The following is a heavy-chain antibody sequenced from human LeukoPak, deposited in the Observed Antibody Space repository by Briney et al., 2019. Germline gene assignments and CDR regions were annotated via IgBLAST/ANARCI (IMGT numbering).Heavy chain of an antibody. D-gene: IGHD3-16*02. V-gene: IGHV3-23*01. CDR1: GITFSNSA. J-gene: IGHJ4*02. CDR3: AKGLYDYVWGSYRPPDY. CDR2: ITKSGDQK. Sequence: GGSLRLSCVPSGITFSNSALSWVRQAPGKGLEWVSTITKSGDQKHYADSVKGRFTISRDNSKNTLYLQMNSLRAEDTAVYYCAKGLYDYVWGSYRPPDYWGQGTLVTVSS.